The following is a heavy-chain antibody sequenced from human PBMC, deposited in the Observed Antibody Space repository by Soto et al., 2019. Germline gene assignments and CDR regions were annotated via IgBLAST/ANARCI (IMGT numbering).Heavy chain of an antibody. J-gene: IGHJ4*02. CDR2: ISGGGDTT. Sequence: GSLRLSCAASGFTFGNYDMSWVRQAPGKGLVWVSAISGGGDTTYSADSVKDRFTISRDNSKNTLYLQMDSLRAEDTAVYYCARDDYGGNLILVRNWGQGTLVTVSS. V-gene: IGHV3-23*01. D-gene: IGHD4-17*01. CDR1: GFTFGNYD. CDR3: ARDDYGGNLILVRN.